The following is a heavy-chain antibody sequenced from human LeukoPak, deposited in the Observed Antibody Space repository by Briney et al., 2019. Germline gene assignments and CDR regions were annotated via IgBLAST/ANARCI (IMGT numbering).Heavy chain of an antibody. Sequence: PSETLSLTCSVSGGSMSSFYWSWIRHPAGKGLEWLGRVYDTGSANYNPSLGSRVTMSVDTSRNQFSLKLYFVTAADTAVYYCARGEDYYGSGSYTDFDYWGQGTLVTVSS. CDR1: GGSMSSFY. CDR3: ARGEDYYGSGSYTDFDY. CDR2: VYDTGSA. V-gene: IGHV4-4*07. D-gene: IGHD3-10*01. J-gene: IGHJ4*02.